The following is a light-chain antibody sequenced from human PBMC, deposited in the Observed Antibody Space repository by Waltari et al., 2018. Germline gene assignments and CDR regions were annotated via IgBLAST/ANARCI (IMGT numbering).Light chain of an antibody. V-gene: IGKV3-11*01. CDR2: DAS. CDR1: QSVSSY. J-gene: IGKJ5*01. CDR3: QQSINWPLT. Sequence: EIVLTQSPATLSLPPGERATLSCRASQSVSSYLAWDQQKPGQAPRLRIYDASKIATGIPARFSGSGSGTDFTLTISSLEPEDFAVYYCQQSINWPLTFGQGTRLEIK.